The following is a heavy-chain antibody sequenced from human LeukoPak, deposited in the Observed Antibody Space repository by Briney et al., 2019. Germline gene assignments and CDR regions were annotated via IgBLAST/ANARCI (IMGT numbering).Heavy chain of an antibody. V-gene: IGHV3-11*01. CDR3: ARDQYLDC. J-gene: IGHJ4*02. CDR2: ISRGGNSM. CDR1: GFTFSDHY. Sequence: GESLRLSCAASGFTFSDHYMNWLRQAPGKGLEWVSSISRGGNSMYYAESVRGRFTISRDNAKNSLHLQMNSLRADDTAVYYCARDQYLDCRGQGTLVTVSS.